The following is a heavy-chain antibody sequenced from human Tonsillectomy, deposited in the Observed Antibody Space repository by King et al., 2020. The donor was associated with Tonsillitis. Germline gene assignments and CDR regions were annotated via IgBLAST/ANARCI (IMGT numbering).Heavy chain of an antibody. CDR2: IYYSGST. CDR1: GGSISSSSYY. V-gene: IGHV4-39*01. CDR3: ARLEITMVRGDPPGPDDY. Sequence: LQLQESGPGLVKPSETLSLTCTVSGGSISSSSYYWGWIRQPPGKGLEWIGSIYYSGSTYYNPSLKSRVTISVDTSKNQFSLKLSSVTAADTAVYYCARLEITMVRGDPPGPDDYWGQGTLVTVSS. J-gene: IGHJ4*02. D-gene: IGHD3-10*01.